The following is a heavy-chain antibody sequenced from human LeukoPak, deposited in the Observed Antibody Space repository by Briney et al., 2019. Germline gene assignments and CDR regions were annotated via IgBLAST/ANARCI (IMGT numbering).Heavy chain of an antibody. J-gene: IGHJ4*02. CDR1: GYTFTSYG. Sequence: ASVKVSCKASGYTFTSYGISWVRQAPGQGLEWMGWISAYNGNTNYAQKLQGRVTMTTDTPTSTAYMELRSLRSDDTAVYYCARRWDLWSHFDYWGQGTLVTVSS. CDR2: ISAYNGNT. CDR3: ARRWDLWSHFDY. D-gene: IGHD3-10*01. V-gene: IGHV1-18*01.